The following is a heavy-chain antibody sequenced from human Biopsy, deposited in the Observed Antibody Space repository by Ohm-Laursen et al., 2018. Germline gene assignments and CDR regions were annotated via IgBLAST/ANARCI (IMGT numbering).Heavy chain of an antibody. CDR3: ARDWNSGWRLPGMVNYYYNGMDV. CDR1: GYTFTSYY. Sequence: ASVKVSCKASGYTFTSYYMHWVRQAPGQGLEWMGIISPSGGSTSSTQKFQGRVTMTRDTSTSTVYMELSSLRSEDTAVYYCARDWNSGWRLPGMVNYYYNGMDVWGQGTTVTVSS. V-gene: IGHV1-46*01. D-gene: IGHD5-18*01. J-gene: IGHJ6*02. CDR2: ISPSGGST.